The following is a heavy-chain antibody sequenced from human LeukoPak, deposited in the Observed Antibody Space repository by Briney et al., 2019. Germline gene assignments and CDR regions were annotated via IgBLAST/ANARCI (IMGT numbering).Heavy chain of an antibody. Sequence: PGRSLTLSCAASGFTFSSYGMHWVRQAPGKGREWGAVIWYDGSNKYYGDSVKGRFTISRDNSRNTLYLQMTSLRAEDTAVYYCARVLWFGEVLKGDAFDIWGQGTMVTVSS. V-gene: IGHV3-33*01. CDR3: ARVLWFGEVLKGDAFDI. CDR2: IWYDGSNK. CDR1: GFTFSSYG. D-gene: IGHD3-10*01. J-gene: IGHJ3*02.